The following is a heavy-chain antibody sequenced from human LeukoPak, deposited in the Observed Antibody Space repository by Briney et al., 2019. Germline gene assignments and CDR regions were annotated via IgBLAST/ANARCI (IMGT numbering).Heavy chain of an antibody. D-gene: IGHD6-6*01. V-gene: IGHV3-7*01. CDR1: GFTFSSYW. CDR3: ASSPSSSSPGSDY. CDR2: IKQDGSEK. Sequence: PGGSLRLSCAASGFTFSSYWMSWVRQPPGKGLEWVANIKQDGSEKYYVDSVKGRFTISRDNAKNSLYLQMNSLRAEDTAVYYCASSPSSSSPGSDYWGQGTLVTVSS. J-gene: IGHJ4*02.